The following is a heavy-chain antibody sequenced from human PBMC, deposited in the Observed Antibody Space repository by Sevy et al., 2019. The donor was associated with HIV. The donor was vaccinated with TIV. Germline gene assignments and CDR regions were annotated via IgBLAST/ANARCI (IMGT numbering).Heavy chain of an antibody. Sequence: GGSLRLSCAASGFSFSNYVMHWVRQSPGKGLEWVARISYDGINKDYADSVKGRFTLSRDNSKNTLFLQMNSLRAEDTALYYCARDLPHLLPWELSRGSDYWGQGTLVTVSS. V-gene: IGHV3-30*04. CDR2: ISYDGINK. D-gene: IGHD1-26*01. CDR1: GFSFSNYV. CDR3: ARDLPHLLPWELSRGSDY. J-gene: IGHJ4*02.